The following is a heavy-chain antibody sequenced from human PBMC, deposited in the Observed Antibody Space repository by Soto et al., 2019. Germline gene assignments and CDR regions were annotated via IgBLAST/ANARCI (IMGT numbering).Heavy chain of an antibody. V-gene: IGHV3-7*04. J-gene: IGHJ4*01. D-gene: IGHD6-19*01. CDR3: ARVAYGNGWIFDY. CDR2: IKQDGSEK. CDR1: GFTFSSYW. Sequence: GGSLRLSCAASGFTFSSYWMSWVCQAPGKGLEWVANIKQDGSEKYYVDSVKGRFTLSRDNAKNSLQLQMNSLRAEDTAIYFCARVAYGNGWIFDYWGRGTLVTVSS.